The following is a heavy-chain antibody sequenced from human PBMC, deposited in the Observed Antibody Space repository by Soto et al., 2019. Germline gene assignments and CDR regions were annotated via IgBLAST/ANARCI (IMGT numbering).Heavy chain of an antibody. CDR1: GFTFSSYW. D-gene: IGHD6-6*01. CDR2: IKQDGSEK. Sequence: EVQLVESGGGLVQPGGSLRLSCAASGFTFSSYWMSWVRQAPGKGLEWVANIKQDGSEKYYVDSVKGRFTISRDNAKNSLYLQMHSLRAEDTAVYYCARVLGKYSCSSLFDYWGQGTLVTVSS. J-gene: IGHJ4*02. V-gene: IGHV3-7*01. CDR3: ARVLGKYSCSSLFDY.